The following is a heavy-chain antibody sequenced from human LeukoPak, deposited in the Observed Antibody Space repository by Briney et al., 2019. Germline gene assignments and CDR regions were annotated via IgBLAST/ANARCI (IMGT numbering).Heavy chain of an antibody. J-gene: IGHJ4*02. D-gene: IGHD3-3*01. CDR2: IYYSGST. Sequence: SETLSLTCTVSGGSISSSSYYWGWIRQPPGKGLEWIGSIYYSGSTYYNPSLKSRVTISVDTSKNQFSLKLSSVTAADTAVYYCARQSTYYDFWSGYYTVDYWGRGTLVTVSS. CDR1: GGSISSSSYY. V-gene: IGHV4-39*01. CDR3: ARQSTYYDFWSGYYTVDY.